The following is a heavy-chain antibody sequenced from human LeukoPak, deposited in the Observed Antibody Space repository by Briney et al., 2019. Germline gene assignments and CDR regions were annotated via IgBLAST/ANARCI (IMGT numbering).Heavy chain of an antibody. V-gene: IGHV3-69-1*01. CDR2: ITSSSTV. J-gene: IGHJ4*02. CDR3: ARDYCSGPKCYFIDY. CDR1: GFTLSDYE. Sequence: PGGSLRLSCVASGFTLSDYEMNWVRQAPGKGLEWVSYITSSSTVYYAGSVKGRFTISRDNAKNSLFLQMNSLRAEDTAVYYCARDYCSGPKCYFIDYWGQGALVTVSS. D-gene: IGHD2-15*01.